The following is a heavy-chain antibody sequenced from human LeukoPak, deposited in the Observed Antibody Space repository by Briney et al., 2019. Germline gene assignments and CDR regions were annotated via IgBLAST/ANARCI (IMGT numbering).Heavy chain of an antibody. J-gene: IGHJ4*02. CDR2: IYYSGST. CDR1: GDSVTNYY. Sequence: SETLSLTRTVSGDSVTNYYWTWSRQPPGKGLEWIGYIYYSGSTNYNPSRKSRVTMSVDTSKKQFSLKLSSVTAADTAVYYCARGARWNDYWGQGTLVTVSS. V-gene: IGHV4-59*08. CDR3: ARGARWNDY. D-gene: IGHD4-23*01.